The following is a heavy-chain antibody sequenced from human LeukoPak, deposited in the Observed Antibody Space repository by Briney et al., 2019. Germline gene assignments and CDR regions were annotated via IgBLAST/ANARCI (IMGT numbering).Heavy chain of an antibody. D-gene: IGHD3-9*01. CDR3: ARDYDILTGYSMGYYYYSMDV. Sequence: GASVKVSCKASGYTFTSYGISWVRQAPGQGLEWMGWISAYNGNTNYAQKLQGRVTMTTDTSTSTAYMELRSLRSDDTAVYYCARDYDILTGYSMGYYYYSMDVWGQGTTVTVSS. J-gene: IGHJ6*02. CDR1: GYTFTSYG. CDR2: ISAYNGNT. V-gene: IGHV1-18*01.